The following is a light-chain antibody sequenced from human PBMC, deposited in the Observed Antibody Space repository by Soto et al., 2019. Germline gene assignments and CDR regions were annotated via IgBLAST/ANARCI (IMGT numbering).Light chain of an antibody. CDR2: LEGSGSY. V-gene: IGLV4-60*02. CDR3: ETWDFNTRV. CDR1: SGHSSYI. J-gene: IGLJ3*02. Sequence: QPVLTQSSSASASLGSSVKLTCTLSSGHSSYIIAWHQQQPGKAPRFLMKLEGSGSYNKGSGVPDRFSGSSSGADRYLTISNLQFEDEGDYYCETWDFNTRVFGGGTKLTVL.